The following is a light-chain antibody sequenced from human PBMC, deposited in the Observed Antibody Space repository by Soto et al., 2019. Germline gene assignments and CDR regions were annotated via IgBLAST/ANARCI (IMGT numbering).Light chain of an antibody. Sequence: EIVLTQSPGTLSLSPGERATLSCRASQSVSSSFLAWYQQKPGQAPRLLIYGASTRATGIPARFSGSGSGTDFTLTISSLEPEDFAVYYCQQRSNWPRVTFGPGTKVDN. CDR2: GAS. CDR1: QSVSSSF. J-gene: IGKJ3*01. V-gene: IGKV3D-20*02. CDR3: QQRSNWPRVT.